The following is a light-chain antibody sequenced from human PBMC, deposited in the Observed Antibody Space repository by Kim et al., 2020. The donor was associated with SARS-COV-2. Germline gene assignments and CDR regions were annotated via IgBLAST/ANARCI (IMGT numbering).Light chain of an antibody. CDR1: QTIVYNSNNKNY. J-gene: IGKJ2*03. CDR2: WAS. CDR3: HKYYSSPPS. Sequence: ATVKYKTSQTIVYNSNNKNYLAWYRQKPGRPPKVLIYWASTRESGVPDNFSGSGSGTEFTLTISSLQAEDVAVYYCHKYYSSPPSFDQGAKLEI. V-gene: IGKV4-1*01.